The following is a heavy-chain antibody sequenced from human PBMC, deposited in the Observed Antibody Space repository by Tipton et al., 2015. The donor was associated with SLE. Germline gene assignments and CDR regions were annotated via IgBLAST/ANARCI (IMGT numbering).Heavy chain of an antibody. CDR1: GGSISSYY. CDR3: ARDSSGFDY. CDR2: IYYSGST. J-gene: IGHJ4*02. Sequence: LRLSCTVSGGSISSYYWSWIRQPPGKGLEWIGYIYYSGSTKYNPSLKSRVTISADTSKNQFSLKLSSVTAADTAVYYCARDSSGFDYWGQGTLVTVSS. D-gene: IGHD6-19*01. V-gene: IGHV4-59*01.